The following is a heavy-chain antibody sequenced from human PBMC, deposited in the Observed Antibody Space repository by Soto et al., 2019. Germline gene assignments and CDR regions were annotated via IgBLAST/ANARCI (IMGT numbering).Heavy chain of an antibody. CDR2: INPSGGST. CDR3: ARDLTSGDY. D-gene: IGHD7-27*01. Sequence: VKVSCKASGYIFTNYYIHWVRQAPGQGLEWMAIINPSGGSTNYAQKFQGRVTLARDTFTNTVYMELSSLRSEDTAIYYCARDLTSGDYWGQGTLVTVSS. J-gene: IGHJ4*02. V-gene: IGHV1-46*01. CDR1: GYIFTNYY.